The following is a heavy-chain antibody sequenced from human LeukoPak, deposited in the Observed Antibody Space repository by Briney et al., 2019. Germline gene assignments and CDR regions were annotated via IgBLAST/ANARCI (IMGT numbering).Heavy chain of an antibody. CDR1: GYRFTDYS. V-gene: IGHV1-2*02. J-gene: IGHJ4*02. CDR2: INPNSGGT. Sequence: GASVKVSCKVSGYRFTDYSLHWVRQAPGQGLEWMGWINPNSGGTNYAQKFQGRVTMTRNTSISTAYMELSSLRSEDTAVYYCARSQEVLLWFGETTFDYWGQGTLVTVSS. CDR3: ARSQEVLLWFGETTFDY. D-gene: IGHD3-10*01.